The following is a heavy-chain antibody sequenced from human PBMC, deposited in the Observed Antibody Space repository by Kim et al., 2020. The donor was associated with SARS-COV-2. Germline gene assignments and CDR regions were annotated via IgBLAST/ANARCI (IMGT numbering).Heavy chain of an antibody. Sequence: GGSLRLSCAASGFTFSSYGMHWVRQAPGKGLEWVAVIWYDGSNKYYADSVKGRFTISRDNSKNTLYLQMNSLRAEDTAVYYCARGRERAGYGDYEDYWGQGTLVTVSS. D-gene: IGHD4-17*01. CDR3: ARGRERAGYGDYEDY. CDR1: GFTFSSYG. CDR2: IWYDGSNK. V-gene: IGHV3-33*01. J-gene: IGHJ4*02.